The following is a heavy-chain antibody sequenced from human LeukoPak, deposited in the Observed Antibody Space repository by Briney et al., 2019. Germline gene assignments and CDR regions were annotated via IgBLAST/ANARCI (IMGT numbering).Heavy chain of an antibody. J-gene: IGHJ4*02. CDR3: ASLGLTTVSLDY. D-gene: IGHD4-11*01. Sequence: SETLSLTCTVSGGSISSYYWSWIRQPPGKGLEWIGYIYYSGSTNYNPSLKSRVTISVDTSKNQFSLKLSSVTAADTAVYYCASLGLTTVSLDYWGQGTLVTVSS. V-gene: IGHV4-59*08. CDR1: GGSISSYY. CDR2: IYYSGST.